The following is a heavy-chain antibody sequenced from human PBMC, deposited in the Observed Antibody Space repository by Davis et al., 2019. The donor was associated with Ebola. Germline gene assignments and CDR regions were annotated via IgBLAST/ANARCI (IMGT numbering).Heavy chain of an antibody. CDR1: GYSFTSYW. J-gene: IGHJ6*04. CDR2: IFPGDSDT. D-gene: IGHD3-10*01. CDR3: ARYDVDQYGLRPVWDV. Sequence: GESLKISCKGSGYSFTSYWIVWVRQMPGKGLECMGIIFPGDSDTRYSPSFQGQVTISADKSITTAYLQWSSLKASDTAMYYCARYDVDQYGLRPVWDVWGKGTTVTVSS. V-gene: IGHV5-51*01.